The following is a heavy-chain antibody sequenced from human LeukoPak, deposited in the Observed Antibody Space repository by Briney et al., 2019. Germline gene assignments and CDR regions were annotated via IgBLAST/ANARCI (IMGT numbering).Heavy chain of an antibody. D-gene: IGHD2-21*02. V-gene: IGHV4-39*01. CDR2: IYYSGST. CDR3: ASGAAYCGGDCPPGPVDY. CDR1: GGSISSSSYY. Sequence: PSETLSLTCTVSGGSISSSSYYWGWIRQPPGKGLEWIGSIYYSGSTYYNPSLKSRVTISVDTSKNQFHLKLSSVTAADTAVYYCASGAAYCGGDCPPGPVDYWGQGTLVTVSS. J-gene: IGHJ4*02.